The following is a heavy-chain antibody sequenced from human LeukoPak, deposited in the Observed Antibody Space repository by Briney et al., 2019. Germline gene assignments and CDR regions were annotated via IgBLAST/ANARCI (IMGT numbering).Heavy chain of an antibody. CDR2: IIPIFGTA. CDR3: ARGPGYCSSTSCYNWFDP. D-gene: IGHD2-2*01. Sequence: ASVKVSRKASGGTFSSYAISWVRQAPGQGLEWMGGIIPIFGTADYAQKFQGRVTITMDESTSTAYMELSSLRSEDTAVYYCARGPGYCSSTSCYNWFDPWGQGTLVTVSS. V-gene: IGHV1-69*05. J-gene: IGHJ5*02. CDR1: GGTFSSYA.